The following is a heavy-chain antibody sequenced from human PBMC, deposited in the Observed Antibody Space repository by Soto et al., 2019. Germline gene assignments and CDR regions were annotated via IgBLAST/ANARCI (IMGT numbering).Heavy chain of an antibody. CDR2: INPNSGGT. V-gene: IGHV1-2*02. CDR3: ARDRISGYDPGGAFDI. J-gene: IGHJ3*02. CDR1: GYTFTGYY. D-gene: IGHD5-12*01. Sequence: ASVKVSCKASGYTFTGYYMHWVRQAPGQGLEWMGWINPNSGGTNYAQKFQGRVTMTRDTSISTAYMELSRLRSDDTAVYYCARDRISGYDPGGAFDIWGQGTMVTVSS.